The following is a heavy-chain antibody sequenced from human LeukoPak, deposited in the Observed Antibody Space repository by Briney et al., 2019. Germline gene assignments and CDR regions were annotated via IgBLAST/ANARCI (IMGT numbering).Heavy chain of an antibody. J-gene: IGHJ4*02. CDR3: ARVWLRAGYYVDY. V-gene: IGHV4-39*07. Sequence: PSETLSLTCTVSGDSISSSSYYWGWIRQPPGKGLEWIGSIYYTGSTNYNPSLKSRVTISVDTSKNQFSLKLSSVTAADTAVYYCARVWLRAGYYVDYWGQGTLVTVSS. CDR2: IYYTGST. CDR1: GDSISSSSYY. D-gene: IGHD3-22*01.